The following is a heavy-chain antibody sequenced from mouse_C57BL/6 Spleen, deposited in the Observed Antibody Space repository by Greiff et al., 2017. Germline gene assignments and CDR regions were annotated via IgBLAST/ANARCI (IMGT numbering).Heavy chain of an antibody. V-gene: IGHV1-55*01. J-gene: IGHJ4*01. CDR3: AKMQTYGTMDY. D-gene: IGHD6-5*01. Sequence: VQLQQSGAELVKPGASVKMSCKASGYTFTSYWITWVKQRPGQGLEWIGDIYPGSGSTNYNEKFKSKATLTVDTSSSTAYMPLSSLTSEDSAVYCCAKMQTYGTMDYWGQGTSGTVAS. CDR2: IYPGSGST. CDR1: GYTFTSYW.